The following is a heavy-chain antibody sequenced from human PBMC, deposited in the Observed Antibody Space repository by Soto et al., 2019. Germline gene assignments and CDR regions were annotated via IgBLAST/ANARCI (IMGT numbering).Heavy chain of an antibody. D-gene: IGHD4-17*01. CDR1: GYSFTNSW. Sequence: GESLKISCKGSGYSFTNSWMGWVRQMPGKGLEWMGIIHPDDSDTRYSQYFQARVTISADKSINTAYLQWRSLKASDTAIYYCARPHRPTTVVTPAAFDLWGQGTMVTVSS. CDR3: ARPHRPTTVVTPAAFDL. J-gene: IGHJ3*01. V-gene: IGHV5-51*01. CDR2: IHPDDSDT.